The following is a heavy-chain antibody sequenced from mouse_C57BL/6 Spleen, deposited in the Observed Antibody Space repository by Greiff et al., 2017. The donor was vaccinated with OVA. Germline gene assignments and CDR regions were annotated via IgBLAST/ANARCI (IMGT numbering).Heavy chain of an antibody. CDR1: GFTFSDYG. CDR3: ASSGYYGRSYWYFDV. D-gene: IGHD1-1*01. CDR2: ISSGSSTI. J-gene: IGHJ1*03. V-gene: IGHV5-17*01. Sequence: EVQLVESGGGLVKPGGSLKLSCAASGFTFSDYGMHWVRQAPEKGLEWVAYISSGSSTIYYADTVKGRFTISRDNAKNTLFLQMTSLRSEDTAMYYCASSGYYGRSYWYFDVWGTGTTVTVSS.